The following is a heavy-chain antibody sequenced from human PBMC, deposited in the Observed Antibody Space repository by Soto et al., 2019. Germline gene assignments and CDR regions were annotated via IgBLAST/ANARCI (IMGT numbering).Heavy chain of an antibody. J-gene: IGHJ6*02. CDR3: ACSGYYHKSGMDV. V-gene: IGHV4-30-2*01. CDR1: GGSISCGGYS. Sequence: QLQLQESGSGLVKPSQTLSLTCAVSGGSISCGGYSWSWIRQPPGKGLEWIGYIHQSGSTSYNPSLKTRLTTSVDRSKKQFSLKMSSVTAADRAVYYWACSGYYHKSGMDVWGQGTTVTVSS. CDR2: IHQSGST. D-gene: IGHD3-22*01.